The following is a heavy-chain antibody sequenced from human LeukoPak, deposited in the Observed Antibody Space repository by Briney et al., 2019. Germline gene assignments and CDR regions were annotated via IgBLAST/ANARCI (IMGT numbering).Heavy chain of an antibody. V-gene: IGHV4-34*01. J-gene: IGHJ6*02. D-gene: IGHD2-2*01. CDR1: GGSVSSYY. CDR2: INHSGST. Sequence: SETLSLTCTVSGGSVSSYYWSWIRQPPGKGLGWIGEINHSGSTNYNPSLKSRVTISVDTSKNQFSLKLSSVTAADTAVYYCARTLEDIVVVPAVLSKGRDYGMDVWGQGTTVTVSS. CDR3: ARTLEDIVVVPAVLSKGRDYGMDV.